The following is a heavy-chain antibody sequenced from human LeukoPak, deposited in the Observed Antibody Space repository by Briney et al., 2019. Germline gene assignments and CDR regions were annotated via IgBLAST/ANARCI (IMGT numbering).Heavy chain of an antibody. V-gene: IGHV1-69*13. Sequence: ASVKVSCEASGGTFSSYAISWVRQAPGQGLEWMGGIIPIFGTANYAQKFQGRVTITADESTSTAYMELSSLRSEDTAVYYCARGGFTMIVVEEGGYYFDYWGQGTLVTVSS. J-gene: IGHJ4*02. CDR3: ARGGFTMIVVEEGGYYFDY. CDR1: GGTFSSYA. CDR2: IIPIFGTA. D-gene: IGHD3-22*01.